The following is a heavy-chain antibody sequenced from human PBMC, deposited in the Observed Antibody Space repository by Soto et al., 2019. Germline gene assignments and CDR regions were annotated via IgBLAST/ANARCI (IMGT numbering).Heavy chain of an antibody. CDR3: ARGYCSGGSCYPMPQVAPHLAP. CDR2: INAGNGNT. CDR1: GYTFTSYA. D-gene: IGHD2-15*01. Sequence: ASVKVSCKASGYTFTSYAMHWVRQAPGQRLEWMGWINAGNGNTKYSQKFQGRVTITRDTSASTAYMELSSLRSEDTAVYYCARGYCSGGSCYPMPQVAPHLAPRGQGTLVTV. V-gene: IGHV1-3*01. J-gene: IGHJ5*02.